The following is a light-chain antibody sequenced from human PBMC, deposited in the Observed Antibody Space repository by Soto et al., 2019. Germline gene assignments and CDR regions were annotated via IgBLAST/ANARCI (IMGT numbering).Light chain of an antibody. J-gene: IGKJ2*01. CDR1: QSVGIY. CDR3: LQRSNWPPEYT. CDR2: DAS. Sequence: EIVLTQSPATLSLSPGERATLSCRASQSVGIYLAWYQQKPGQAPRLLVYDASSRAAGIPARFSGSGSGTDFTLTISNLEPEDFAVYYCLQRSNWPPEYTFGQGTKLDIK. V-gene: IGKV3-11*01.